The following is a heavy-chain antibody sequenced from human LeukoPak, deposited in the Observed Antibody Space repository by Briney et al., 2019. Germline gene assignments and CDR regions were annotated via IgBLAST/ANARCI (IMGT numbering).Heavy chain of an antibody. D-gene: IGHD3-10*01. J-gene: IGHJ4*02. CDR1: GFTVSSNY. CDR2: IYSGGST. Sequence: SGGSLRLSCAASGFTVSSNYMSWVRQAPGKGLEWVSVIYSGGSTYYADSVKGRFTISRDNSKNTLYLQMNSLRAEDTAVYYCAKDLIESGVLWFGEYFDYWGQGTLVTVSS. V-gene: IGHV3-66*01. CDR3: AKDLIESGVLWFGEYFDY.